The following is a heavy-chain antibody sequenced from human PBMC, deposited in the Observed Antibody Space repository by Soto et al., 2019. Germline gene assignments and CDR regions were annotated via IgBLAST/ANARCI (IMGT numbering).Heavy chain of an antibody. J-gene: IGHJ4*02. CDR3: TTNNQIMVRGVIIPSFGY. V-gene: IGHV3-15*07. Sequence: GGSLRLSCAASGFTFSNAWMNWVRQAPGKGLEWVGRIKSKTDGGTTDYAAPVKGRFTISRDDSKNTLYLQMNSLKTEDTAVYYCTTNNQIMVRGVIIPSFGYWGQGTLVTVSS. D-gene: IGHD3-10*01. CDR1: GFTFSNAW. CDR2: IKSKTDGGTT.